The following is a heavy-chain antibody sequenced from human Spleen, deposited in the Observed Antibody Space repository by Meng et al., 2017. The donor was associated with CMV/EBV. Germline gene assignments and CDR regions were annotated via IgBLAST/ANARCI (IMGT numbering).Heavy chain of an antibody. V-gene: IGHV3-30*03. D-gene: IGHD1-26*01. Sequence: YCAASGFTFTMYGMHWVRQAPGKGLEWVAAISSDGSNKHYGHSVEGRFTIARDNSNNMVYLQMNSLMSADTAIYYCARQEPESDFEHWGHGTLVTVSS. CDR3: ARQEPESDFEH. J-gene: IGHJ4*01. CDR1: GFTFTMYG. CDR2: ISSDGSNK.